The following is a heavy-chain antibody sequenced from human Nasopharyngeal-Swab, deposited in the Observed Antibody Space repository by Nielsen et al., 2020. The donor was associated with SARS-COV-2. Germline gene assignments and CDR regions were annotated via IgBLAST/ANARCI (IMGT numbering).Heavy chain of an antibody. V-gene: IGHV3-23*01. CDR1: GFTFSSSP. CDR2: ISGGAYST. D-gene: IGHD1-14*01. J-gene: IGHJ4*02. CDR3: TRGLTGHIVQWNPSPY. Sequence: GGSLRLSCAASGFTFSSSPLTWVRQAPGKGLEWVSTISGGAYSTYYSDSVKGRFTISRDNSKNTLYLQMNTLRADDTALYFCTRGLTGHIVQWNPSPYWGQGTLVTVSS.